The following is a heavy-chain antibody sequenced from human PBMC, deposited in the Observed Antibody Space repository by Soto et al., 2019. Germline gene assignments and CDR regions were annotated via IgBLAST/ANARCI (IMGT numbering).Heavy chain of an antibody. Sequence: SVKVSCKASGFTFTSSAVQWVRQARGQRLEWIGWIVVGSGNTNYAQKFQERVTITRDMSTSTAYMELSSLRSEDTAVYYCAAITGTTFIFDYWGQGTLVTVSS. CDR3: AAITGTTFIFDY. J-gene: IGHJ4*02. V-gene: IGHV1-58*01. CDR1: GFTFTSSA. CDR2: IVVGSGNT. D-gene: IGHD1-20*01.